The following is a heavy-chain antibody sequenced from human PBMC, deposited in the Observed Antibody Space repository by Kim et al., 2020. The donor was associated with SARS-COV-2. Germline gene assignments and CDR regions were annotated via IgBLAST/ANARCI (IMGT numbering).Heavy chain of an antibody. CDR2: SED. J-gene: IGHJ4*02. D-gene: IGHD1-1*01. Sequence: SEDVYADSGKGRFTIPRDNGKNSLYLQMNSLRADDTAVYHCARGGSWTFDCWGRGTLVTVSS. V-gene: IGHV3-7*01. CDR3: ARGGSWTFDC.